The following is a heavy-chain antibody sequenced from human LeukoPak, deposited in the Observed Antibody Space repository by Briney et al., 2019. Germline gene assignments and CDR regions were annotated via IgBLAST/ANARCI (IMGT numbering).Heavy chain of an antibody. J-gene: IGHJ4*02. Sequence: GGSLRLSCAASGFTFSSYALSWVRQAPGKGLEWVSVIGASVSSTYYADSVKGRLTISRDNSKNTLYLQMNSLRAEDTAVYYCARDRRQWSYYFDYWGQGTLVTVSS. CDR2: IGASVSST. V-gene: IGHV3-23*01. CDR3: ARDRRQWSYYFDY. CDR1: GFTFSSYA. D-gene: IGHD6-19*01.